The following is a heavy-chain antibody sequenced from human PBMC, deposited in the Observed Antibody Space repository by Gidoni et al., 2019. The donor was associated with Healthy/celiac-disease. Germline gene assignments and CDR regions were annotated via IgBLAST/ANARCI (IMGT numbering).Heavy chain of an antibody. CDR1: GRTFSSYA. J-gene: IGHJ6*02. V-gene: IGHV1-69*01. CDR3: ARESGREEAYYYGMDV. Sequence: QVQRVQSGAEVKKPGSSVKVSCKASGRTFSSYAISWVRQAAGQGLEWMGGIIPIFGTANYAQKFQGRVTITADESTSTAYMELSSLRSEDTAVYYCARESGREEAYYYGMDVWGQGTTVTVSS. D-gene: IGHD1-26*01. CDR2: IIPIFGTA.